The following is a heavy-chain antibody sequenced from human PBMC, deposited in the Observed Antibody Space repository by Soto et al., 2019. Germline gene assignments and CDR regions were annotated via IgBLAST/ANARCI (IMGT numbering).Heavy chain of an antibody. CDR2: INHSGST. CDR1: GGSFSGYY. Sequence: ASETLSLTCAVYGGSFSGYYWSWIRQPPGKGLEWIGEINHSGSTNYNPSLKSRVTISVDTSKNQFSLKLSSVTAADTAVYYCARGPSSWYLIGNWFDPWGQGTLVTVSS. V-gene: IGHV4-34*01. J-gene: IGHJ5*02. CDR3: ARGPSSWYLIGNWFDP. D-gene: IGHD6-13*01.